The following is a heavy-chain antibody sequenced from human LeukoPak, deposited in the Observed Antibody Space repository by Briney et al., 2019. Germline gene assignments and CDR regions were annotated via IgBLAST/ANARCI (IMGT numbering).Heavy chain of an antibody. CDR1: GFTFDDYA. CDR3: ARSYLAAAGPFDY. Sequence: GGSLRLSCAASGFTFDDYAMHWVRQAPGKGLEWVSGISWNSGGIGYADSVKGRFTISRDNAKNSLYLQMNSLRAEDMALYYCARSYLAAAGPFDYWGQGTLVTVSS. CDR2: ISWNSGGI. J-gene: IGHJ4*02. D-gene: IGHD6-13*01. V-gene: IGHV3-9*03.